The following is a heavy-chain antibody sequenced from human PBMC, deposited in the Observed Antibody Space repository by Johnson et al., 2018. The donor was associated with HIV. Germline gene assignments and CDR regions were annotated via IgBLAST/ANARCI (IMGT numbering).Heavy chain of an antibody. J-gene: IGHJ3*02. CDR2: ISYDGTSK. CDR1: GFTFSSYA. CDR3: ARYSGSYYTIAFDI. Sequence: QVQLVESGGGLVQPGGSLRLSCAASGFTFSSYALHWVRQAPGKGLEWVAVISYDGTSKYQADSVKGRFTISRDNSKNTLFMQMNSLRGEDTAVYYCARYSGSYYTIAFDIWGQGTMVTVSS. V-gene: IGHV3-30*04. D-gene: IGHD1-26*01.